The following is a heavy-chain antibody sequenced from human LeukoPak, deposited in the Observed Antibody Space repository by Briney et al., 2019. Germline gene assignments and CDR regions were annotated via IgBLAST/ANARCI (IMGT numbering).Heavy chain of an antibody. CDR1: GGTFSSYA. Sequence: ASVKVSCKASGGTFSSYAISWVRQAPGQGLEWMGIINPSGGSTSYAQKFQGRVTMTRDTSTSTVYMELSSLRSEDTAVYYCARSYDSSGYYGGYWFDYWGQGTLVTVSS. CDR3: ARSYDSSGYYGGYWFDY. CDR2: INPSGGST. J-gene: IGHJ4*02. V-gene: IGHV1-46*01. D-gene: IGHD3-22*01.